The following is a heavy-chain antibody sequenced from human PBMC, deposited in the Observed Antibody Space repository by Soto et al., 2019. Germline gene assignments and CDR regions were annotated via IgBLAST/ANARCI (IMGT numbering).Heavy chain of an antibody. CDR3: ARESSSSCHDY. CDR2: ISAYNGIT. CDR1: GYTFTRYG. J-gene: IGHJ4*02. Sequence: QVQLVQSGDEVKKPGASVKGSCKASGYTFTRYGISWMRQAPGQELEWMGWISAYNGITNYAQKLQGRVTMTTDTSTSTAYMELRSLRSDDTAVYYCARESSSSCHDYWGQGTLVTVSS. V-gene: IGHV1-18*01. D-gene: IGHD6-13*01.